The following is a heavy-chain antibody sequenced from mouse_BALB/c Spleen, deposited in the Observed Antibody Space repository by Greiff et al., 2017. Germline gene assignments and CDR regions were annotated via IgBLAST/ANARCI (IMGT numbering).Heavy chain of an antibody. V-gene: IGHV1S137*01. J-gene: IGHJ2*01. CDR2: ISTYYGDA. CDR1: GFNIKDYY. Sequence: VQLQQSGAELVRSGASVKLSCTASGFNIKDYYMHWVKQSHAKSLEWIGVISTYYGDASYNQKFKGKATMTVDKSSSTAYMELARLTSEDSAIYYCATNYYGSSFYFDYWGQGTTLTVSS. D-gene: IGHD1-1*01. CDR3: ATNYYGSSFYFDY.